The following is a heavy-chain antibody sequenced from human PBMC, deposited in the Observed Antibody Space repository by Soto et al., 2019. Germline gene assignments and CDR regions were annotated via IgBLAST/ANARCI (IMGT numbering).Heavy chain of an antibody. Sequence: APVKVSCKASGGTFSSYTISWVRQAPGQGLEWMGRIIPILGIANYAQKFQGRVTITADKSTSTAYMELSSLRSEDTAVYYCASSVVAATPYYYYYMDVWGKGTTVTVSS. V-gene: IGHV1-69*02. D-gene: IGHD2-15*01. CDR3: ASSVVAATPYYYYYMDV. J-gene: IGHJ6*03. CDR2: IIPILGIA. CDR1: GGTFSSYT.